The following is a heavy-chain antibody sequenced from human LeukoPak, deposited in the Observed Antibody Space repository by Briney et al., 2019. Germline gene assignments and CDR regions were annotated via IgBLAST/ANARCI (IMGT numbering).Heavy chain of an antibody. CDR2: IYHSGTT. CDR1: GDSITRNY. V-gene: IGHV4-59*01. Sequence: SETLSLTCTVSGDSITRNYWSWIRQPPGKGLEWLGYIYHSGTTNYNPSLQSRVTMSMDKSKNQFSLKLNSVTAADTAVYYCAGEGGQMTRKFYFDYWGQGTLGSVS. D-gene: IGHD3-16*01. J-gene: IGHJ4*02. CDR3: AGEGGQMTRKFYFDY.